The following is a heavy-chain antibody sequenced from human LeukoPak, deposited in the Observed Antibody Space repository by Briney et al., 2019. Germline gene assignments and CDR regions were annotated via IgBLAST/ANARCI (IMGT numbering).Heavy chain of an antibody. CDR3: ARSLYYFDY. CDR2: INHSGST. Sequence: SETLSLTCAVYGGSFSGYYWSWIRQPPGKGLEWIGEINHSGSTNYNPSLKSRVTISVDTSKNQFSLKLSSVTAADTAVYYCARSLYYFDYWGQGTLVTVSS. CDR1: GGSFSGYY. J-gene: IGHJ4*02. V-gene: IGHV4-34*01.